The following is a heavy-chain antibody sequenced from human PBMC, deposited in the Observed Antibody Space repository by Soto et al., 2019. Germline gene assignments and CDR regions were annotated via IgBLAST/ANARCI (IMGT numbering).Heavy chain of an antibody. Sequence: SGPTLVNPTQTLTLTCTFSGFSLSTSGVGVGWIRQPPGKALEWLALIYWNDDKRYSPSLKSRLTITKDTSKNQVVLTMTNMDPVDTATYYCAHRSHVLRFLEWFPFGMDVWGQGTTVTVSS. CDR1: GFSLSTSGVG. D-gene: IGHD3-3*01. CDR3: AHRSHVLRFLEWFPFGMDV. V-gene: IGHV2-5*01. J-gene: IGHJ6*02. CDR2: IYWNDDK.